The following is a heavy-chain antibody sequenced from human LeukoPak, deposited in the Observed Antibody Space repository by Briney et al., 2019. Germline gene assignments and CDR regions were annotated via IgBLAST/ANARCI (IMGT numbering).Heavy chain of an antibody. J-gene: IGHJ6*02. D-gene: IGHD5-12*01. CDR3: ASSEATTTPPPYGMDV. V-gene: IGHV4-31*03. Sequence: SETLSLTCTVSGDSISSGGYYWSWIRQHPEKGLEWIGYIYYTGSTFYNPSLKSRVIISADTSKNQFSLRLSSVTVADTAVYYCASSEATTTPPPYGMDVWGQGTTVTVSS. CDR1: GDSISSGGYY. CDR2: IYYTGST.